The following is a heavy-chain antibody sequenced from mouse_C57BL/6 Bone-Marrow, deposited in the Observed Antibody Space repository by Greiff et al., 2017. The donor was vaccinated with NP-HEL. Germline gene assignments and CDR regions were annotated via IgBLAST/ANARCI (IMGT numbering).Heavy chain of an antibody. CDR1: GFSLTSYG. CDR3: ARNDIYYGNYGVFDY. CDR2: IWSGGST. Sequence: VKLMESGPGLVQPSQSLSITCTVSGFSLTSYGVHWVRQSPGKGLEWLGVIWSGGSTDYNAAFISRLSISKDNSKSQVFFKMNSLQADDTAIYYCARNDIYYGNYGVFDYWGQGTTLTVSS. V-gene: IGHV2-2*01. D-gene: IGHD2-1*01. J-gene: IGHJ2*01.